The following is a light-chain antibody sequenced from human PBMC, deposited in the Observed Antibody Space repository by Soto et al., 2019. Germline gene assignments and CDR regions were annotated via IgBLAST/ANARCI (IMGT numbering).Light chain of an antibody. CDR1: SSDVGGYNY. CDR3: SSYTSSSTYV. V-gene: IGLV2-14*03. J-gene: IGLJ1*01. CDR2: DVS. Sequence: QSVLTQPASVSGSPGQSITISCTGTSSDVGGYNYVSWYQQHPDKAPKLMIYDVSNRPPGVSNRFSGSKSGNTASLTISGLQAEDEADYHCSSYTSSSTYVFGTGTKVTVL.